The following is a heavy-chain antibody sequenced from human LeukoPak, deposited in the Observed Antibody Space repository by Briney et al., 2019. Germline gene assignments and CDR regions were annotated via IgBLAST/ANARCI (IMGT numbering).Heavy chain of an antibody. V-gene: IGHV1-3*01. D-gene: IGHD2-15*01. CDR2: INAGNGNT. Sequence: ASVKVSCKASGYTFSSHTMHRVRQAPGQRLEWMGWINAGNGNTKYSQKFQGRVTITRDTSASTAYMELRSLRSEDTAVYYCARAYCTGGSCLYYYYYGMDVWGQGTTVTVSS. J-gene: IGHJ6*02. CDR3: ARAYCTGGSCLYYYYYGMDV. CDR1: GYTFSSHT.